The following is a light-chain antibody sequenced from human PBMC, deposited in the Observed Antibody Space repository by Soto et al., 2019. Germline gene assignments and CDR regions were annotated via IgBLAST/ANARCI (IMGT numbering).Light chain of an antibody. CDR2: ANT. CDR1: SSNIGAGYD. V-gene: IGLV1-40*01. CDR3: QSYDSSLTGSVV. J-gene: IGLJ2*01. Sequence: QAVVTQPPSVSGAPGQRVTISCTGSSSNIGAGYDVHWYQQLPGTAPKLLIYANTNRRSGVPDRFSGSKSGTSASLAITGLQAEDEFDYYCQSYDSSLTGSVVFGGGTKLTVL.